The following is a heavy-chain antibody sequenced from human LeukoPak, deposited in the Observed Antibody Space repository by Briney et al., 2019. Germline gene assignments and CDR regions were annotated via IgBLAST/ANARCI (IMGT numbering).Heavy chain of an antibody. D-gene: IGHD3-9*01. J-gene: IGHJ4*02. CDR1: GGTFSSYA. Sequence: SVKVSCKASGGTFSSYAISWVRQAPGRGLEWMGGIIPIFGTANYAQKFQGRVTITTDESTSTAYMELSSLRSEDTAVYYCARTSSFRGFLTGYYKRYYFDYWGQGTLVTVSS. V-gene: IGHV1-69*05. CDR3: ARTSSFRGFLTGYYKRYYFDY. CDR2: IIPIFGTA.